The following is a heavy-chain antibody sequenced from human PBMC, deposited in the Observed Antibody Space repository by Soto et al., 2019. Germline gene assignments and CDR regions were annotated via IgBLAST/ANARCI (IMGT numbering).Heavy chain of an antibody. J-gene: IGHJ3*02. D-gene: IGHD3-3*01. V-gene: IGHV4-59*01. CDR1: GGSISSYY. CDR2: IYYSGST. CDR3: ARTRFLEWSYDAFDI. Sequence: PSEALSLICTVSGGSISSYYWSWIRQPPGKGLEWIGYIYYSGSTNYNPSLKSRVTISVDTSKNQFSLKLSSVTAADTAVYYCARTRFLEWSYDAFDIWGQGTMVTVS.